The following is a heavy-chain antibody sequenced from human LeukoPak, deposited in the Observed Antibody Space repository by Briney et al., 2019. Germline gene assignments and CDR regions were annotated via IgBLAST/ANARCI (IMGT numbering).Heavy chain of an antibody. D-gene: IGHD3-10*01. CDR3: ARDRGGWFGELLFGTYFDI. Sequence: GGSLRLSCAASGFTFSGYWMTWVRQAPGKGLEWVANIKQDGSEKNYVDSVKGRFTISRDNAKNSLYLQMNSLRAEDTALYYCARDRGGWFGELLFGTYFDIWGQGTMVTVSS. CDR1: GFTFSGYW. J-gene: IGHJ3*02. V-gene: IGHV3-7*03. CDR2: IKQDGSEK.